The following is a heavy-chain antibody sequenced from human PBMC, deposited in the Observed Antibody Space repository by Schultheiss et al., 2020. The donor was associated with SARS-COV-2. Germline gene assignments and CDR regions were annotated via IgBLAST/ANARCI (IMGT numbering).Heavy chain of an antibody. CDR1: GFTFNSCG. V-gene: IGHV3-33*08. Sequence: GGSLRLSCAVSGFTFNSCGIHCFRQAPGKGPEWVALICFDGKSKLYADSVKGRFSISRDNSKNTLYLQMNSLRAEDTAVYYCANLAGYSGSYSKVWGQGTLVTVSS. CDR2: ICFDGKSK. CDR3: ANLAGYSGSYSKV. D-gene: IGHD1-26*01. J-gene: IGHJ4*02.